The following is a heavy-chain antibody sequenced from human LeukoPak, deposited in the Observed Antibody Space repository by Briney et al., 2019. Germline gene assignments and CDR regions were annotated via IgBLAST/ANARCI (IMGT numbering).Heavy chain of an antibody. D-gene: IGHD1-26*01. CDR1: GFTFSSHS. Sequence: GGSLRLSCAASGFTFSSHSMNWVRQAPGKGLEWVSSISSSSSYIYYADSVKGRFTISRDNAKNSLYLQMNSLRAEDTAVYYCAKGEATDGFDPWGQGTLVTVSS. CDR3: AKGEATDGFDP. V-gene: IGHV3-21*01. CDR2: ISSSSSYI. J-gene: IGHJ5*02.